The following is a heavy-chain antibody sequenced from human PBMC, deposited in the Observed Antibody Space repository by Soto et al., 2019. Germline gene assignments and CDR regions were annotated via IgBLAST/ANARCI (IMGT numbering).Heavy chain of an antibody. D-gene: IGHD1-26*01. CDR2: IRSKANSYAT. Sequence: EVQLVESGGGLVQPGVSLKLSCAASGFTFSGSAMHWVRQASGKGLEWVGRIRSKANSYATAYAASVKGRFTIYRDESKITAEQQMNSLNTEDTAVNYCTRHRGWSYGLDYWGQGTMVTVSS. J-gene: IGHJ4*02. CDR3: TRHRGWSYGLDY. CDR1: GFTFSGSA. V-gene: IGHV3-73*02.